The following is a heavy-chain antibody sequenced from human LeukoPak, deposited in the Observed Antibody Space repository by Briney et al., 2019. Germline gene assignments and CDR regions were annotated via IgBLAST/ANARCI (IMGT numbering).Heavy chain of an antibody. CDR3: ARHLYGVRGVNNWFDP. CDR2: IYYSGST. CDR1: GGSISSYY. V-gene: IGHV4-59*08. J-gene: IGHJ5*02. Sequence: SETLSLTCTVSGGSISSYYWSWIRQPPGKGLEWIGYIYYSGSTNYNPSLKSRVTISVDTSKNQFSLKLSSVTAADTAVYYCARHLYGVRGVNNWFDPWGQGTLVTVSS. D-gene: IGHD3-10*02.